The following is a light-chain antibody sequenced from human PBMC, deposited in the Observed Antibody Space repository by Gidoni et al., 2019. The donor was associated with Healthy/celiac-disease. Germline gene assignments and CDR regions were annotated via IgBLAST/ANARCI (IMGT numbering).Light chain of an antibody. Sequence: EIVLTQSPGTLSLSPGDRATLSCRASQSVSSSYLAWYQQKPGQAPRLLIYGASSRATGIPDRFSGSGSETDFTLTISRLEPEDFVVYYCQQYGSTPRTFGQGTKVEIK. CDR1: QSVSSSY. J-gene: IGKJ1*01. CDR2: GAS. CDR3: QQYGSTPRT. V-gene: IGKV3-20*01.